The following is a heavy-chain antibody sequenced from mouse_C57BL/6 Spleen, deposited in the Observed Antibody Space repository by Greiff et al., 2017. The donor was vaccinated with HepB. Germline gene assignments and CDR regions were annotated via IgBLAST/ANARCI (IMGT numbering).Heavy chain of an antibody. D-gene: IGHD2-1*01. CDR3: AVGGYGNYEY. CDR2: IYPGGGYT. Sequence: VKLVESGAELVRPGTSVKMSCKASGYTFTNYWIGWAKQRPGHGLEWIGDIYPGGGYTNYNEKFKGKATLTADKSSSTAYMQFSSLTSEDSAIYYCAVGGYGNYEYWGQGTTLTVSS. CDR1: GYTFTNYW. V-gene: IGHV1-63*01. J-gene: IGHJ2*01.